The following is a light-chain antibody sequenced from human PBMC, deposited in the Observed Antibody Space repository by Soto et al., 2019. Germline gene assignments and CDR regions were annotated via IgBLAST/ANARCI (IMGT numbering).Light chain of an antibody. V-gene: IGKV1-27*01. CDR3: QKYDSAPT. CDR1: QGISNS. CDR2: GAS. J-gene: IGKJ1*01. Sequence: DIQLTQSPSSLSASIGDRVTITCRASQGISNSLAWYQQKPGKVPKLLIYGASTLQSGVPSRFSGLMSGTDFTLTISSPQPEDVATYYCQKYDSAPTFGPGTTVEI.